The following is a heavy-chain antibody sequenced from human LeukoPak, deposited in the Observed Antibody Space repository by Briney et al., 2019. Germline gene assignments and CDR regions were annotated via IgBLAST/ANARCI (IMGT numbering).Heavy chain of an antibody. D-gene: IGHD1-26*01. J-gene: IGHJ4*02. CDR2: IIPIFGTA. V-gene: IGHV1-69*01. CDR1: GGTFSSYA. CDR3: AREGGIVGATTFFDY. Sequence: SVKVSCKASGGTFSSYAISWVRQALGQGLEWMGGIIPIFGTANYAQKFQGRVTITADESTSTAYMELSSLRSEDTAVYYCAREGGIVGATTFFDYWGQGTLVTVSS.